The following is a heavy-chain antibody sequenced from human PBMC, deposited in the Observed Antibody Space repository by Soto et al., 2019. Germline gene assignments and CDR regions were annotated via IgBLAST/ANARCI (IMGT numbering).Heavy chain of an antibody. J-gene: IGHJ4*02. CDR2: ISYDGSNK. CDR1: GFTFSSYG. Sequence: GGSLRLSCAASGFTFSSYGMHWVRQAPGKGLEWVAVISYDGSNKYYADSVKGRFTISRDNSKNTLYLQMNSLRAEDTAVYYCAKEVRVAARYLDYWDQGTLVTVSS. V-gene: IGHV3-30*18. CDR3: AKEVRVAARYLDY. D-gene: IGHD3-10*01.